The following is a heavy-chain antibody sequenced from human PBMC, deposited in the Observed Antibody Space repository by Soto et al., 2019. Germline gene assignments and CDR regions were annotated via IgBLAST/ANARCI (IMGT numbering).Heavy chain of an antibody. CDR2: ISYDGSNK. V-gene: IGHV3-30*18. CDR1: GFTFSSYG. J-gene: IGHJ6*02. Sequence: VGSLRLSCAASGFTFSSYGMHWVRQAPGKGLEWVAVISYDGSNKYYADSVKGRFTISRDNSKNTLYLQMNSLRAEDTAVYYCAKDLGGDYDFWSGPLAGTPIYYYYGMDVWGQGTTVTVSS. D-gene: IGHD3-3*01. CDR3: AKDLGGDYDFWSGPLAGTPIYYYYGMDV.